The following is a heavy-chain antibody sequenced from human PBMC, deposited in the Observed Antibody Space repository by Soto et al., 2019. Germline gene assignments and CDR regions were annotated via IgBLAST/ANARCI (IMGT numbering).Heavy chain of an antibody. CDR2: ISAYNGNT. CDR3: ARCSEGYGDYESNGDYGMDV. Sequence: GASVKVSCKASGYTFTSYGISWVRQAPGQGLEWMGWISAYNGNTNYAQKLQGRVTMTTDTSTSTAYMELRSLRSDDTAVYYCARCSEGYGDYESNGDYGMDVWGQGTTVTVSS. CDR1: GYTFTSYG. V-gene: IGHV1-18*01. J-gene: IGHJ6*02. D-gene: IGHD4-17*01.